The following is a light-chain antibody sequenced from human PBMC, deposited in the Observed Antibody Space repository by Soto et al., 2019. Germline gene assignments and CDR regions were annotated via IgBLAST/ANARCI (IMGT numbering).Light chain of an antibody. CDR2: KAS. CDR1: QTISNW. CDR3: QQYNSYSQT. Sequence: PITHSPSTLSASVLYRVTSTCRASQTISNWLAWYQQKPGKAPKLLIYKASTLESAVPSRFSGSGSGTEFTLTISGLQPEDFATYYCQQYNSYSQTFGQGTKVDIK. V-gene: IGKV1-5*03. J-gene: IGKJ1*01.